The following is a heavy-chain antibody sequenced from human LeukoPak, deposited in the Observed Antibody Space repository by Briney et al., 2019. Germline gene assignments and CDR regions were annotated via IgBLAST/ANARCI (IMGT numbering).Heavy chain of an antibody. CDR3: ARGGKWLRFSY. J-gene: IGHJ4*02. CDR2: INHSGST. CDR1: GGSFSGYY. D-gene: IGHD5-12*01. V-gene: IGHV4-34*01. Sequence: SETLSFTCAVYGGSFSGYYWSWIRQPPGKGVEWIGEINHSGSTNYNPSLKSRVTISVETSKNQFSLKLSSVTAADTAVYYCARGGKWLRFSYWGQGTLVTVSS.